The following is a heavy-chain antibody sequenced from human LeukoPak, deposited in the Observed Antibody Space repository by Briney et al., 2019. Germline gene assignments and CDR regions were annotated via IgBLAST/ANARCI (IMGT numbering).Heavy chain of an antibody. D-gene: IGHD5/OR15-5a*01. V-gene: IGHV3-48*04. CDR1: GFTFSSYS. CDR3: AKDQGLPGYYYYMGV. Sequence: GGSLRLSCAASGFTFSSYSMNWVRQAPGKGLEWVSYISSSGSTIYYADSVKGRFTISRDNAKNSLYLQMNSLRAEDTAVYYCAKDQGLPGYYYYMGVWGKGTTVTVSS. CDR2: ISSSGSTI. J-gene: IGHJ6*03.